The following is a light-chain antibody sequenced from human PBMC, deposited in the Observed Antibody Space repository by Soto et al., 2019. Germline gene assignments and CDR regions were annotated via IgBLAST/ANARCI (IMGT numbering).Light chain of an antibody. CDR1: QGISND. Sequence: DIQMTQSPSSLSASVGDRVTITCRASQGISNDLGWYQQKPGKAPKLLIYAASSLHSGVPSRFSGSGSGTEFTLSISCLQTDDFVTYDSLEPNSYPWTFGKGTEVEI. J-gene: IGKJ1*01. CDR2: AAS. CDR3: LEPNSYPWT. V-gene: IGKV1-17*01.